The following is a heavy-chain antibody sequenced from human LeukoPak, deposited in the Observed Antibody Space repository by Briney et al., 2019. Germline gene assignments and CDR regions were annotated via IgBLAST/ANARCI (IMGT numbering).Heavy chain of an antibody. D-gene: IGHD3-3*01. CDR1: GGSISSSSYY. Sequence: SETLSLTCTVSGGSISSSSYYWGWIRQPPGKGLEWIGSIYYSGSTYYNPSLKSRVTISVDTSKNQFSLKLSSVTAADTAVYYCARGGFSDFWSGYYLDYWGQGTLVTVSS. CDR3: ARGGFSDFWSGYYLDY. V-gene: IGHV4-39*07. CDR2: IYYSGST. J-gene: IGHJ4*02.